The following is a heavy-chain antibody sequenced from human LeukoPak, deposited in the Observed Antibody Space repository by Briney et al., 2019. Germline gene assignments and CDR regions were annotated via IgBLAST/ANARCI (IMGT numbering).Heavy chain of an antibody. CDR2: ISSSSSYI. J-gene: IGHJ3*02. V-gene: IGHV3-21*01. Sequence: GGSLRLSCAASGFTFSSYSMNWVRQAPGKGLEWVSSISSSSSYIYYADSVKGRFTISRDNAKNSLYLQMNSLRAEDTAVYYCARAEYYYDSSGSPRVDAFDIWGQGTMVTVSS. D-gene: IGHD3-22*01. CDR1: GFTFSSYS. CDR3: ARAEYYYDSSGSPRVDAFDI.